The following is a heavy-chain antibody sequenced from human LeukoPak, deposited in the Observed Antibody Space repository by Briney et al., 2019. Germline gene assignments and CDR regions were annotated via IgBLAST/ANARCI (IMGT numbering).Heavy chain of an antibody. D-gene: IGHD6-13*01. J-gene: IGHJ4*02. CDR2: INHSGST. CDR1: GGSFSGYY. V-gene: IGHV4-34*01. Sequence: SETLSLTCAVYGGSFSGYYWSWIRQPPGKGLEWIGEINHSGSTNYNPSLKSRVTISVDTSKNQFSLKLSSVTAADTAVYYCAREGGFIAAAGTSNHTFDYWGQGTLVIVSS. CDR3: AREGGFIAAAGTSNHTFDY.